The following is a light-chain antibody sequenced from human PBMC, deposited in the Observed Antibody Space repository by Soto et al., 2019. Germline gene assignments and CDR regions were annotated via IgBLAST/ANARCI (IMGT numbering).Light chain of an antibody. J-gene: IGKJ1*01. CDR1: QSVSSY. Sequence: DIQMTQSPSSLSASVGDRVTMTCRASQSVSSYLNWYQKKPGKAPELLIYAASSLQSGVPSRFSGSGSGTDFTLTTSSLQPEDFATYYCQQSYSTPPTFGQGTKVDIK. CDR3: QQSYSTPPT. CDR2: AAS. V-gene: IGKV1-39*01.